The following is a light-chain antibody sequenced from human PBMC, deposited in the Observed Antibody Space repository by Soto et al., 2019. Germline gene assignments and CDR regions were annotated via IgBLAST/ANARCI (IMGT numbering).Light chain of an antibody. V-gene: IGLV1-44*01. Sequence: QPVLTQPPSASGTPGQRVSIPCSGGSSNIGSNTVNWYLQLPGTAPKVLIHLNDQRSSGVPGRVSGSKSGTSASLAISGLQSEDEADYYCATWDDNLNGPVFGGGTKLTVL. CDR3: ATWDDNLNGPV. CDR1: SSNIGSNT. CDR2: LND. J-gene: IGLJ3*02.